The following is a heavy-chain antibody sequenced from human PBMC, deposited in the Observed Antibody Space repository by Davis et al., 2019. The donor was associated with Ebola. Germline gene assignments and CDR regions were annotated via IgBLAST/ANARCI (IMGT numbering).Heavy chain of an antibody. CDR2: ISYDGSNK. CDR3: AKVPHYDQYYFDY. D-gene: IGHD3-22*01. CDR1: GFTFSSYG. Sequence: GESLKISCAASGFTFSSYGMHWVRQAPGKGLEWVAVISYDGSNKYYADSVKGRFTISRDNSKNTLYLQMNSLRAEDTAVYYCAKVPHYDQYYFDYWGQGTLVTVSS. V-gene: IGHV3-30*18. J-gene: IGHJ4*02.